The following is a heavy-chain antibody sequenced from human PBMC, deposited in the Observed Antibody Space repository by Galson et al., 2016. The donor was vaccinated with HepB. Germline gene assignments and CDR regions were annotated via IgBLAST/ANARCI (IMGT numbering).Heavy chain of an antibody. V-gene: IGHV3-30*19. CDR2: ISYDGGDK. J-gene: IGHJ4*02. CDR1: GFTFSRYG. D-gene: IGHD2-21*02. CDR3: AKLDCGRDCPRDD. Sequence: SLRLSCAASGFTFSRYGMHWVRQAPGKGPEWVAVISYDGGDKHYVDSVKGRFTVSRDNSKNTLFLQMNSLRVEDTAVYYCAKLDCGRDCPRDDWGQGTQVTVS.